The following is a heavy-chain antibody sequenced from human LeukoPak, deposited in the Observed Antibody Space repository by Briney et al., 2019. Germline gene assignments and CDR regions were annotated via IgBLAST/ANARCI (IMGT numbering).Heavy chain of an antibody. J-gene: IGHJ4*02. CDR2: IGIDSGNT. CDR1: GFPFIEYS. D-gene: IGHD1-1*01. Sequence: GGSLRLSCTASGFPFIEYSMNWVRQVPGKGLEWISYIGIDSGNTKYADSVRGRFTISADKAKNSLYLQMNSLRVEDTAVYYCARDHNYAFDNWGRRTPVSVAS. CDR3: ARDHNYAFDN. V-gene: IGHV3-48*01.